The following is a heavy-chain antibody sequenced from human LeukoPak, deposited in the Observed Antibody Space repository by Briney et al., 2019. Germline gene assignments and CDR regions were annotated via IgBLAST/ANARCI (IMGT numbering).Heavy chain of an antibody. D-gene: IGHD4-17*01. Sequence: GGSLRLSCAASGFIFDDYGMTWVRQAPGKGLEWVSGINWNGGSTGYADSVRGRFTISRDNAKNSLYLQMNSLRAEDTALYYCARDPAHLRDRYFQHWGQGTLVTVSS. CDR2: INWNGGST. J-gene: IGHJ1*01. CDR1: GFIFDDYG. V-gene: IGHV3-20*04. CDR3: ARDPAHLRDRYFQH.